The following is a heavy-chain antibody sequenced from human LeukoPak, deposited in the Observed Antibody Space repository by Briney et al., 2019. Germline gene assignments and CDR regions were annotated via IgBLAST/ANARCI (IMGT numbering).Heavy chain of an antibody. V-gene: IGHV1-24*01. J-gene: IGHJ4*02. CDR2: FDPEDGET. D-gene: IGHD4-17*01. CDR3: ATVAFYGDCVRVYPDY. Sequence: ASVKVSCKVSGYTLTELSMHWVRQAPGKGLEWMGGFDPEDGETIYAQKFQGRVTMTEDTSTDTAYMELSSLRSEDTAVYYCATVAFYGDCVRVYPDYWGQGTLVTVSS. CDR1: GYTLTELS.